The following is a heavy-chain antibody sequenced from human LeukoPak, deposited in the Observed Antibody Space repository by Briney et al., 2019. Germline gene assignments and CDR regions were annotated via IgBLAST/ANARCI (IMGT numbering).Heavy chain of an antibody. D-gene: IGHD3-22*01. CDR3: ARHVVALGFDY. J-gene: IGHJ4*02. V-gene: IGHV3-48*03. CDR2: ISSSGSTI. Sequence: GGSLRLSCAASGFTFSSYEMNWVRQAPGKGLEWVSYISSSGSTIYYADSVKGRFTISRDNAKNSLYLQMNSLRAEDTAVYYCARHVVALGFDYWGQGTLVTVSS. CDR1: GFTFSSYE.